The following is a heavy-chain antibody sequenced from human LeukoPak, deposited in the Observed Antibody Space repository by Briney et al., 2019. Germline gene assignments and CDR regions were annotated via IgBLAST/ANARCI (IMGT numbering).Heavy chain of an antibody. Sequence: AVKVSCXASGGTFGSSAFTWVRQAHGQGLEWMGGIIPLFRTTNYAQRFQGRVTITAVESTSTVYMELTSLTSEDTAVYYCARVPQYDGFNYDDAWGQGTLVTVSS. CDR1: GGTFGSSA. CDR2: IIPLFRTT. V-gene: IGHV1-69*01. CDR3: ARVPQYDGFNYDDA. D-gene: IGHD5-24*01. J-gene: IGHJ5*02.